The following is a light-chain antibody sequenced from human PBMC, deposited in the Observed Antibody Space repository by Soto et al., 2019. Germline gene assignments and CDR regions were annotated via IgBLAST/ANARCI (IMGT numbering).Light chain of an antibody. CDR3: QQYVSSPRT. V-gene: IGKV3-20*01. CDR1: QSVSSSY. Sequence: EIVMTQSPATLSVSPGERATLSCRASQSVSSSYLAWYQQKPGQAPRLLMYGASNRATGIPDRFSGSGSGTDFTLTISGLEPEDFAVYYCQQYVSSPRTFGQGTKVDIK. CDR2: GAS. J-gene: IGKJ1*01.